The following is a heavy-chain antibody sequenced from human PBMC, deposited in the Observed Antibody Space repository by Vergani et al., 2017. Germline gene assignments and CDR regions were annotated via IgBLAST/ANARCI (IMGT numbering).Heavy chain of an antibody. Sequence: QVQLVESGGGVAQPGRSLRLSCAASGFTFSSYGMHWVRQAPGKGLEWVAVIWYDGSNKYYADSVKGRFTISRDNSKNTLYLQMNSLRAEDTAVYYCARDWSGSGLGDYWGQGTLVTVSS. CDR1: GFTFSSYG. CDR3: ARDWSGSGLGDY. V-gene: IGHV3-33*01. D-gene: IGHD3-3*01. CDR2: IWYDGSNK. J-gene: IGHJ4*02.